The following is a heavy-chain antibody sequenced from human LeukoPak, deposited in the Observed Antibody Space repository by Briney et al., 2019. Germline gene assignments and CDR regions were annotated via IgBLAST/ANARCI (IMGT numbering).Heavy chain of an antibody. V-gene: IGHV3-9*01. Sequence: PGGSLRLSCAASGFTFDDYAMHWVRQAPGKGLEWVSGISWNSGSFAYADSVKGRFTISRDNAKNSLSLQMNSLRAEDTAFYYCAKGTSWYTHDAFAFWGRGTMVTVSS. J-gene: IGHJ3*01. CDR1: GFTFDDYA. CDR3: AKGTSWYTHDAFAF. D-gene: IGHD1-1*01. CDR2: ISWNSGSF.